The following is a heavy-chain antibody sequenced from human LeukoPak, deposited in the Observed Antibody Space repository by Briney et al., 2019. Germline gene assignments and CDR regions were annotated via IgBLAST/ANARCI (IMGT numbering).Heavy chain of an antibody. V-gene: IGHV3-33*01. CDR1: GFTFSSYG. CDR3: ARAGYKWELLAQYYWFDP. CDR2: IWYDGSNK. J-gene: IGHJ5*02. D-gene: IGHD1-26*01. Sequence: PGGSLRLSCASSGFTFSSYGMHWVRQAPGKGLEWVAVIWYDGSNKYYADSVKGRFTISRDNSKNTLYLQMNSLRAEDTAVYYCARAGYKWELLAQYYWFDPWGQGTLVTVSS.